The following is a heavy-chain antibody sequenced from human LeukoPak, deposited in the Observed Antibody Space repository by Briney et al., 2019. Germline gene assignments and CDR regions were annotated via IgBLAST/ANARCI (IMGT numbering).Heavy chain of an antibody. CDR3: ARRDSSGYFLFDY. CDR2: INAGNGNT. V-gene: IGHV1-3*01. D-gene: IGHD3-22*01. CDR1: GYTFTSYA. Sequence: ASVKVSCKASGYTFTSYAMHWVRQAPGQRLEWMGWINAGNGNTKYSQKFQGRVTITRDTSASTAYMELSSLRSEDTAVYYCARRDSSGYFLFDYWGQGTLVTVSS. J-gene: IGHJ4*02.